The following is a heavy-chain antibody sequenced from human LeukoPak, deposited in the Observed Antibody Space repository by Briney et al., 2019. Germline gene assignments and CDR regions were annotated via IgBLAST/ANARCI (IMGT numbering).Heavy chain of an antibody. J-gene: IGHJ4*02. CDR3: ARGRRVGIFGVVIIWGMDY. Sequence: SSETLSFTCAVYGGSFSGYYWSWIRQPPGKGLEWIGEINHSGSTNYNPSLKSRVTISVDTSKNQFSLKLSSVTAADTAVYYCARGRRVGIFGVVIIWGMDYWGQGTLVTVSS. CDR1: GGSFSGYY. CDR2: INHSGST. V-gene: IGHV4-34*01. D-gene: IGHD3-3*01.